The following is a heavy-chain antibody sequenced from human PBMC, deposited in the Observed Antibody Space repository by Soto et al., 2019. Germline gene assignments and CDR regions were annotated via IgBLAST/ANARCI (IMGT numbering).Heavy chain of an antibody. Sequence: SETLSLTCTVSGGSVSSTDYYWNWIRQPPGKGLEWIGYVYYSGSTYYNPSLKSRLTISVDTSKNQFSLKLSSVTAADTAVYYWARADIVVVPRPEINWFDPWGQGTLVTVSS. D-gene: IGHD2-2*01. J-gene: IGHJ5*02. CDR3: ARADIVVVPRPEINWFDP. V-gene: IGHV4-30-4*01. CDR1: GGSVSSTDYY. CDR2: VYYSGST.